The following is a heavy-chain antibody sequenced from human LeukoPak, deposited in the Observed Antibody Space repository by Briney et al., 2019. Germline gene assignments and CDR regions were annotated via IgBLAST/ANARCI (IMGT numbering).Heavy chain of an antibody. Sequence: PGGSLRLSCAASGFTFSSYSMNWVRQAPGKGLEWVSSITSSSSYIYYADSLKGRFTISRDNAKNSLYLQMNSLRAEDTAVYYCARGIAARLGLFDYWGQGTLVTVSS. CDR2: ITSSSSYI. V-gene: IGHV3-21*01. CDR3: ARGIAARLGLFDY. J-gene: IGHJ4*02. D-gene: IGHD6-6*01. CDR1: GFTFSSYS.